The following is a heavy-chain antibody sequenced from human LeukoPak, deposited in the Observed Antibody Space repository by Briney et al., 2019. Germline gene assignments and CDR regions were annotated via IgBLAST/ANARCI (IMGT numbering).Heavy chain of an antibody. CDR1: GGSISSSSYY. CDR2: IYYSGST. D-gene: IGHD3-22*01. Sequence: SETLSLTCTVSGGSISSSSYYWGWIRQPPGKGLEWIGSIYYSGSTYYNPSLKSRVTISVDTSKNQFSLKLSSVTAADTAVYYCARITHYYDSSGYYSPYFDYWGQGTLVTVSS. CDR3: ARITHYYDSSGYYSPYFDY. V-gene: IGHV4-39*07. J-gene: IGHJ4*02.